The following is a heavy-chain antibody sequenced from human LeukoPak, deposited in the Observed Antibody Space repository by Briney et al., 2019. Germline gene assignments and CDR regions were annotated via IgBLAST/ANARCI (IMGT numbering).Heavy chain of an antibody. J-gene: IGHJ6*02. D-gene: IGHD1-26*01. CDR2: IYYSGST. CDR3: ARHPYSGATPSEYYYYGMDV. CDR1: GGSISSYY. Sequence: SETLSLTCTVSGGSISSYYWSWIRQPPGKGLEWIGYIYYSGSTNYNPSLKSRVTISVDTSKNQFSLKLSSVTAADTAVYYCARHPYSGATPSEYYYYGMDVWGQGTTVTVSS. V-gene: IGHV4-59*08.